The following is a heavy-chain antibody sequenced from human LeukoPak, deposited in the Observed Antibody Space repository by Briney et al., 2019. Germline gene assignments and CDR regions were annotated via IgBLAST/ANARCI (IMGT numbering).Heavy chain of an antibody. D-gene: IGHD3-3*01. CDR2: IYYSGST. Sequence: NPSETLSLTCTVSGGSISSYYWSWIRQPPGKGLEWIGYIYYSGSTNYNPSLKRRVTISVDTSKNQLSLKLSSVTAADTPVYYCSKPQNLYDPRWLGYWGQGTLVPVPS. CDR3: SKPQNLYDPRWLGY. J-gene: IGHJ4*02. V-gene: IGHV4-59*08. CDR1: GGSISSYY.